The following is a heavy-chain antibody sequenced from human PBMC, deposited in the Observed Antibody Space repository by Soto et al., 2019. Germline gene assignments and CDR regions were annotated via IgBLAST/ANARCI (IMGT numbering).Heavy chain of an antibody. D-gene: IGHD2-2*01. V-gene: IGHV1-69*06. Sequence: QVQLVQSGAEVKKPGSSVKVSCKASGGTFSSYAISWVRQAPGQGLEWMGGIIPIFGTANYAQQFQGRVTITADKSTSTAYMELSSLRSEDTAVYYCAGSYCSSTSCPSDYYYYYGMDVWGQGTTVTVSS. CDR3: AGSYCSSTSCPSDYYYYYGMDV. CDR2: IIPIFGTA. CDR1: GGTFSSYA. J-gene: IGHJ6*02.